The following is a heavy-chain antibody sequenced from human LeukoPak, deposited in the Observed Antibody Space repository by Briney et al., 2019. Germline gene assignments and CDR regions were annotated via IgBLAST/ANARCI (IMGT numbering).Heavy chain of an antibody. CDR1: GGSISSYY. CDR3: ARETRITMVRGFDY. V-gene: IGHV4-59*01. J-gene: IGHJ4*02. Sequence: PSETLSLTCTVSGGSISSYYWSWIRQPPGKGLEWIGYIYYSGSTNYNPSLKSRVTISVDTSKNQFSLKLSSVTAADTAVYYCARETRITMVRGFDYWGQGTLVTVSS. D-gene: IGHD3-10*01. CDR2: IYYSGST.